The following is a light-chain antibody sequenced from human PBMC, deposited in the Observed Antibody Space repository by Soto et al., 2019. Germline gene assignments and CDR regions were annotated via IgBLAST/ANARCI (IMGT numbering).Light chain of an antibody. CDR3: QQYGSSPLT. CDR2: GAS. Sequence: EIVLTQSPGTLSLSPGERATLSCRASQSVYSNYLAWYQQKPGQSPRLLMYGASTRVTGIPDRFSGSGSGTDFTLTISRLEPEDFAVYYCQQYGSSPLTFGAGTKVDIK. J-gene: IGKJ3*01. CDR1: QSVYSNY. V-gene: IGKV3-20*01.